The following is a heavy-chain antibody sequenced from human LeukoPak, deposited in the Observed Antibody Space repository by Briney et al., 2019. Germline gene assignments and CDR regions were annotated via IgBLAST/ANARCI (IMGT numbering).Heavy chain of an antibody. CDR2: MFYTGNT. Sequence: SETLSLTCAVSGGSISSGSYSWSWIRQPPGKGLEWIGYMFYTGNTYYNPSLKSRVTISVDTSKNQFSLKLSSVTAADTAVYYCARDARRRYCSSTSCYWGWFDPWGQGTLVTVSS. D-gene: IGHD2-2*01. V-gene: IGHV4-30-4*07. CDR3: ARDARRRYCSSTSCYWGWFDP. J-gene: IGHJ5*02. CDR1: GGSISSGSYS.